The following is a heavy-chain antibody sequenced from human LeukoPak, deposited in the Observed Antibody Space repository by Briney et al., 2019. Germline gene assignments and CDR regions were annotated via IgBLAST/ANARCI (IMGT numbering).Heavy chain of an antibody. CDR2: ISAYSGNT. D-gene: IGHD3-9*01. CDR3: ARWQDDWLFGPARYYGMDV. Sequence: ASVKVSCKASGYTFTSYGISWVRQAPGQGLEWMGWISAYSGNTNYAQKLQGRVTMTTDTSTSTAYMELRSLRSDDTAVYYCARWQDDWLFGPARYYGMDVWGQGTTVTVSS. CDR1: GYTFTSYG. J-gene: IGHJ6*02. V-gene: IGHV1-18*01.